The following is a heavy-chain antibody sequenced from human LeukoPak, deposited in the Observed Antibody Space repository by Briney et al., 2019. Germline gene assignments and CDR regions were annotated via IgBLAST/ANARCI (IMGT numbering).Heavy chain of an antibody. CDR1: GFTFSTYW. V-gene: IGHV3-7*01. D-gene: IGHD5-12*01. CDR3: ARDSGPSGYDLLDY. CDR2: IKYDGSEK. Sequence: GGSLRLSCVDSGFTFSTYWMIWVRQAPGKGLEWVANIKYDGSEKYYVDSVKGRFTISRDNAKNSLYLQMNNLRAEDTAVYYCARDSGPSGYDLLDYWGQGTLVTVSS. J-gene: IGHJ4*02.